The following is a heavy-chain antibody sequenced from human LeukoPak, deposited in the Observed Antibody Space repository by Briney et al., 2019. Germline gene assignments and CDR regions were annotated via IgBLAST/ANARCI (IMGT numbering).Heavy chain of an antibody. CDR1: GFTFSSYD. D-gene: IGHD1-1*01. V-gene: IGHV3-13*01. CDR3: ARDFRSVGRRNYYYGMDV. Sequence: RPGGSLRLSCAASGFTFSSYDMHWVRQATGKGLEWVSAIGTAGDTYYPGSVKGRFTISRENAKNSLYLQMNSLRAGDTAVYYCARDFRSVGRRNYYYGMDVWGQGTTVTVS. CDR2: IGTAGDT. J-gene: IGHJ6*02.